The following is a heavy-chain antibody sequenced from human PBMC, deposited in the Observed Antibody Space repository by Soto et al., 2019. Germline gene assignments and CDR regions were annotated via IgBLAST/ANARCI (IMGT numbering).Heavy chain of an antibody. CDR3: ARHITASGSYYGGGVWYFDL. CDR1: GGSISSSSYY. CDR2: IYYSGST. J-gene: IGHJ2*01. Sequence: QLQLQESGPGLVKPSETLSLTCTVSGGSISSSSYYWGWIRQPPGKGLEWIGSIYYSGSTYYNPSIKSRVTISVDTSKNQFSRKLSSVTAADTAVYYCARHITASGSYYGGGVWYFDLWGRGTLVTVSS. D-gene: IGHD1-26*01. V-gene: IGHV4-39*01.